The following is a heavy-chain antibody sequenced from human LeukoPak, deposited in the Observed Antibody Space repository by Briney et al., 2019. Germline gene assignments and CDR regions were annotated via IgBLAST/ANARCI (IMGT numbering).Heavy chain of an antibody. CDR2: INPNSGGT. D-gene: IGHD6-19*01. CDR3: ARDLIGMYSSGWDAYFDY. J-gene: IGHJ4*02. V-gene: IGHV1-2*02. Sequence: ASVKVSCKASGYTFTGYYMHWVRQAPGQGLEWMGWINPNSGGTNYAQKFQGRVTMTRDTSINTAYMELSRLRSDDTAVYYCARDLIGMYSSGWDAYFDYWGQGTLVTVSS. CDR1: GYTFTGYY.